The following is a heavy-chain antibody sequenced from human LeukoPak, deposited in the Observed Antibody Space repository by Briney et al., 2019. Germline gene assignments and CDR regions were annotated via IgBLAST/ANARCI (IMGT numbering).Heavy chain of an antibody. V-gene: IGHV4-59*01. J-gene: IGHJ4*02. CDR3: ARGGSYGPGVFDY. CDR1: GGSISSYY. CDR2: IYYSGST. D-gene: IGHD5-18*01. Sequence: SETLSLTCTASGGSISSYYWSWIRQPPGKGLEWIGYIYYSGSTNYNPSLKSRVTISVDTSKNQFSLKLSSVTAADTAVYYCARGGSYGPGVFDYWGQGTLVTVSS.